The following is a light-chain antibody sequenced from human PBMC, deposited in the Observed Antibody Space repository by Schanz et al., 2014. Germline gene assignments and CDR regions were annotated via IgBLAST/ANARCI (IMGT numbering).Light chain of an antibody. CDR1: SSDVGGYKY. CDR3: SSYTSSSTSVV. Sequence: QSVLTQPPSASGSPGQSVTISCTGTSSDVGGYKYVFWYQQHPGKAPKLLIYEVSKRASGVPDRFSGSKSGNTASMTISGLHAEDEADYYCSSYTSSSTSVVFGGGTKLTVL. V-gene: IGLV2-8*01. J-gene: IGLJ2*01. CDR2: EVS.